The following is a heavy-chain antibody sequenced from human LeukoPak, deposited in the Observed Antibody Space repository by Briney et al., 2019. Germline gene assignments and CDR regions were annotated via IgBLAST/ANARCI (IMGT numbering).Heavy chain of an antibody. CDR2: IYYSGST. Sequence: PSGTLSLTCTVSGDSINSLDLWSWVRQPPGKGLEWIGYIYYSGSTYYNPSLKSRVTISVDTSKNQFSLKLSSVTAADTAVYYCALDSSGYYRHDAFDIWGQGTMVTVSS. J-gene: IGHJ3*02. CDR3: ALDSSGYYRHDAFDI. V-gene: IGHV4-4*02. D-gene: IGHD3-22*01. CDR1: GDSINSLDL.